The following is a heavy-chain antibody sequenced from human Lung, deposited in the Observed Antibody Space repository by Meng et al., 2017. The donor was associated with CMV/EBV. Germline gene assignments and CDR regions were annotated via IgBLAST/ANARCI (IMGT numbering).Heavy chain of an antibody. V-gene: IGHV1-2*02. CDR1: GYSFSGSY. J-gene: IGHJ4*02. CDR3: GTVSSGYYLYFEY. D-gene: IGHD3-22*01. CDR2: INHSSGVI. Sequence: AVVKRSVDSVMCSVTASGYSFSGSYMDWGRQPPGQGLEWVGFINHSSGVIYYESTFHGVATIIKDTYISLALMELSRLGSDNAAVYYCGTVSSGYYLYFEYWGQGTLVTVSS.